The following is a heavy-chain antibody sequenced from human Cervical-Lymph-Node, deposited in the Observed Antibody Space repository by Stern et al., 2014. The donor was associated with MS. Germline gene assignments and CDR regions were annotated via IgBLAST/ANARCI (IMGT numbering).Heavy chain of an antibody. Sequence: QMQLQQCGAGLVKPSASLSLSCDVSGGSPSGCSWSWLRQTPGKGLEWIGEINHSGSTNYIPSLKSRVTIAVDTSKNQISLRLSSVTVADAAVYYCARVHADSKDAFDIWGQGTLVTVSS. V-gene: IGHV4-34*01. CDR1: GGSPSGCS. CDR3: ARVHADSKDAFDI. J-gene: IGHJ3*02. CDR2: INHSGST. D-gene: IGHD4-17*01.